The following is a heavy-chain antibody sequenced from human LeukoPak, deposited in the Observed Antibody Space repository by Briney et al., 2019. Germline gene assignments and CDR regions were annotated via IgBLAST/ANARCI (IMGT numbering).Heavy chain of an antibody. CDR2: ISGSGVST. Sequence: PGGTLRLSCAASGFTFSSHGMSWVRQAPGQGLEWVSVISGSGVSTYYADSVKGRFTISRDNSKNTLYLQMNSLRAGDTAVYYCARVHSGHGFDYWGQGTLVTVSS. CDR1: GFTFSSHG. V-gene: IGHV3-23*01. D-gene: IGHD6-25*01. J-gene: IGHJ4*02. CDR3: ARVHSGHGFDY.